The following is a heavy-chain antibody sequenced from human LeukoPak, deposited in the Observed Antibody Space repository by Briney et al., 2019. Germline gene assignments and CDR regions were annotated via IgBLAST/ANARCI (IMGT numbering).Heavy chain of an antibody. V-gene: IGHV5-51*01. D-gene: IGHD3-10*01. CDR2: INPGDSDT. J-gene: IGHJ5*02. Sequence: GESLKISCQASGYSFTSSWIGWARQMPGKGLEWMAIINPGDSDTRYSPSFQGQATISADKSISTVYLQWGSLKASDTAMYYCARQPGAGWFDPWGQGTLVTVSS. CDR1: GYSFTSSW. CDR3: ARQPGAGWFDP.